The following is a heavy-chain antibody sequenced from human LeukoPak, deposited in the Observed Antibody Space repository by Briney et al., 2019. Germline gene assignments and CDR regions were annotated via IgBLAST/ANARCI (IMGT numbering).Heavy chain of an antibody. CDR3: AKARGYSYGYLVDY. CDR2: ISGSGGST. CDR1: GFTFSSYA. D-gene: IGHD5-18*01. V-gene: IGHV3-23*01. Sequence: GGSLRLSCAASGFTFSSYARSWVRQAPGKGLEWVSAISGSGGSTYYADSVKGRFTISRDNSKNTLYLQMNSLGAEDTAVYYCAKARGYSYGYLVDYWGQGTLVTVSS. J-gene: IGHJ4*02.